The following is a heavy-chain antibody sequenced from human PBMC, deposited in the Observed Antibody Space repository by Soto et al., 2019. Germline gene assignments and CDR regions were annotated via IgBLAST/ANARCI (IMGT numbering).Heavy chain of an antibody. CDR3: ARDGGYDILTGYSGWFDP. J-gene: IGHJ5*02. D-gene: IGHD3-9*01. Sequence: QVQLQESGPGLVKPSETLSLTCTVSGGSISSYYWSWIRQPPGKGLEWIGYIYYSGSTNYNPSLKSRVTISVDTSKNQFSLKLSSVTAADTAVYYCARDGGYDILTGYSGWFDPWGQGTLVTVSS. V-gene: IGHV4-59*01. CDR1: GGSISSYY. CDR2: IYYSGST.